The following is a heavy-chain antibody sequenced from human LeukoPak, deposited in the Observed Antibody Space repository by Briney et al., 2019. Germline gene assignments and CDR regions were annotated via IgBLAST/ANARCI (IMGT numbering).Heavy chain of an antibody. CDR1: GFTFNIYA. D-gene: IGHD6-13*01. J-gene: IGHJ4*02. CDR3: ARYPRAAGPPDY. CDR2: ISGSGGTT. Sequence: GGSLRLSCAASGFTFNIYAMSWVRQAPGKGLEWVSAISGSGGTTYYADSVEGRFTISRDNSKNTSYLQMNSLRAEDTAVYYCARYPRAAGPPDYWGQGTLVTVSS. V-gene: IGHV3-23*01.